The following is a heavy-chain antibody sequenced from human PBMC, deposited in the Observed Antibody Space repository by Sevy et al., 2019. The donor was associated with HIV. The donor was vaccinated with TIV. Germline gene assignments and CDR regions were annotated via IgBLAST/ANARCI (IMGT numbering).Heavy chain of an antibody. CDR2: IYYSGST. CDR3: ARQNYDFWSGYYDY. CDR1: GGSISSSSYY. J-gene: IGHJ4*02. D-gene: IGHD3-3*01. Sequence: SETLSLTCTVSGGSISSSSYYWGWIRQPPGKGLEWIGSIYYSGSTYYHPSLKSRVTISVDTSKNQFSLKLSSVTAADTAVYYCARQNYDFWSGYYDYWGQGTLVNVSS. V-gene: IGHV4-39*01.